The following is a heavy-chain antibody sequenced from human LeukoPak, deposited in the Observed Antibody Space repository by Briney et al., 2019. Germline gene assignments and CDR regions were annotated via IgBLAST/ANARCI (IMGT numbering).Heavy chain of an antibody. CDR3: ARLGGYSSSWSNL. CDR2: IYPGDSDA. Sequence: GESLKISCKGSGYSFTTYWIVWVRQMPGKGLEWMGIIYPGDSDARYSPSFQGQVTISADKSISTAYLQWSSLKASDTAMYYCARLGGYSSSWSNLWGQGTLVTVSS. D-gene: IGHD6-13*01. CDR1: GYSFTTYW. V-gene: IGHV5-51*01. J-gene: IGHJ4*02.